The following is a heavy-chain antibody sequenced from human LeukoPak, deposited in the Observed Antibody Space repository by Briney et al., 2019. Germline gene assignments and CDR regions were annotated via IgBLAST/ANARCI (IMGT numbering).Heavy chain of an antibody. Sequence: ASVKVSCKASGGTFISYAISWVRQAPGQGLEWMGGIIPIFGTANYAQKFQGRVTITADESTSTAYMELSSLRSEDTAVYYCARDRGVAVSQTQTQEAFDIWGQGTMVTVSS. V-gene: IGHV1-69*01. CDR3: ARDRGVAVSQTQTQEAFDI. CDR2: IIPIFGTA. D-gene: IGHD3-10*01. J-gene: IGHJ3*02. CDR1: GGTFISYA.